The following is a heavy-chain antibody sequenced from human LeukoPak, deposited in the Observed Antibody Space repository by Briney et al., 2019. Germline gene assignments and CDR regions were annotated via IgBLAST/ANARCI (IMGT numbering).Heavy chain of an antibody. Sequence: GGSLRLSCAASGFTFSTYSMNWVRQAPGKGLEWVSSITSSSSYIYYTDSAKGRFTISRDNAKNSLYLQMNSLRAEDTAVYYCATDLIHYYGSGAKTWGQGTLVTASS. CDR1: GFTFSTYS. CDR3: ATDLIHYYGSGAKT. J-gene: IGHJ5*02. V-gene: IGHV3-21*01. CDR2: ITSSSSYI. D-gene: IGHD3-10*01.